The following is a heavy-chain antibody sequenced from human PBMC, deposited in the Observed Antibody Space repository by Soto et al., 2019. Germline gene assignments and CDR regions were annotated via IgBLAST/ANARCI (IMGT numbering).Heavy chain of an antibody. CDR1: GVSIGSHF. CDR2: IYHTVNT. V-gene: IGHV4-59*11. J-gene: IGHJ3*02. CDR3: ARLQYTVVTALDI. D-gene: IGHD2-15*01. Sequence: QVQLRESGPRLVKPSETLSLTCSVSGVSIGSHFWSWIRQAPGKGPELVGYIYHTVNTNYNPALKSRVTISMDTSKNLLSLQLSSVTAADTAVYYCARLQYTVVTALDIWGQGTMVTVSS.